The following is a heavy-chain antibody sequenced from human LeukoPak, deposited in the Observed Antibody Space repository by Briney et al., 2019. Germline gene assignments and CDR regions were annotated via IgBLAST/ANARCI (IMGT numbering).Heavy chain of an antibody. CDR3: AVVPAAILGYYYYGMDV. V-gene: IGHV3-23*01. D-gene: IGHD2-2*02. Sequence: GGSLRLSCAASGFSFSSCAMEWVRQTPGKGLEWVSAISGSGGSTYYADSVKGRFTISRDNSKNTLYLQMNSLRAEDTAVYYCAVVPAAILGYYYYGMDVWGQGTTVTVSS. CDR2: ISGSGGST. J-gene: IGHJ6*02. CDR1: GFSFSSCA.